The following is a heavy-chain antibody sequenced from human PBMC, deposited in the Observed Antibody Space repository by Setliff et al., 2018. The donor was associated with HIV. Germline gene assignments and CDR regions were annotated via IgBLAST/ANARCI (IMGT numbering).Heavy chain of an antibody. D-gene: IGHD6-6*01. CDR3: TRGPRGIGPRPDWLDS. CDR1: GGSFSGYY. J-gene: IGHJ5*01. V-gene: IGHV4-59*10. CDR2: AYTTGTT. Sequence: PSETLSLTCAVYGGSFSGYYWTWIRQPAGKGLEWIGHAYTTGTTNYSPSLKSRVTISLDTSKNQVSLKLSSVTAADTAVYYCTRGPRGIGPRPDWLDSWGQGTQVTVSS.